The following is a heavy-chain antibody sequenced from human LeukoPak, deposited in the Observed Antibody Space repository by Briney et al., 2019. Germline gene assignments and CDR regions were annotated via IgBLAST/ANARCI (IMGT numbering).Heavy chain of an antibody. Sequence: ASVKVSCKASGYSFTSYGISWVRQAPGQGLEWMGWISAYNGNTNYAQRLQDRVIMTTDTSTSTAYMEVRNLRSDDTAVYFCQRITIFGVIIDFDYWGQGSLVTVSS. V-gene: IGHV1-18*01. D-gene: IGHD3-3*01. CDR3: QRITIFGVIIDFDY. CDR1: GYSFTSYG. CDR2: ISAYNGNT. J-gene: IGHJ4*02.